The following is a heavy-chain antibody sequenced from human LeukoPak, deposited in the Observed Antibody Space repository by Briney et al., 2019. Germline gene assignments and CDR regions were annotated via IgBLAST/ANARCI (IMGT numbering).Heavy chain of an antibody. CDR2: IIPIFGTA. D-gene: IGHD1-1*01. V-gene: IGHV1-69*06. J-gene: IGHJ4*02. CDR1: GGTLSSYA. Sequence: SVKVSCKASGGTLSSYAISWVRQAPGQGLEWMGGIIPIFGTANYAQKFQGRVTITADKSTSTAYMELSSLRSEDTAVYYCARVFSGGTNSAGYWGQGTLVTVSS. CDR3: ARVFSGGTNSAGY.